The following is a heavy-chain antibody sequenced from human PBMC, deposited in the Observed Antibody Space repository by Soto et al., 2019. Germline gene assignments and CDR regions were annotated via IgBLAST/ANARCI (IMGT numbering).Heavy chain of an antibody. CDR2: ISSSSSYI. D-gene: IGHD5-12*01. CDR3: ASRSSGYGSAFDI. Sequence: EVQLVESGGGLVKPGGSLRLSCAASGFTFSSYSMNWVRQAPGKGLEWVSSISSSSSYIYYADSVKGRFTISRDNAKNSLYLQMNSLRAEDTAVYYCASRSSGYGSAFDIWGQGTMVTVSS. CDR1: GFTFSSYS. J-gene: IGHJ3*02. V-gene: IGHV3-21*01.